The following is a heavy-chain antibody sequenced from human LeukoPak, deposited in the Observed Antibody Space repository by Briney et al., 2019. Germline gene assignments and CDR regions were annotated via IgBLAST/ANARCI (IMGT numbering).Heavy chain of an antibody. CDR1: GYCFSTYW. V-gene: IGHV5-51*01. CDR2: IYPADSDT. J-gene: IGHJ4*02. CDR3: ARQTTVTPGDY. D-gene: IGHD4-17*01. Sequence: GGSLQISCKASGYCFSTYWIGWGRQMAAKNLEWMGIIYPADSDTRYSPSFQGQVTISADRSISTAYLQWSSLKASDTAMYYCARQTTVTPGDYWGQGTLVSVSS.